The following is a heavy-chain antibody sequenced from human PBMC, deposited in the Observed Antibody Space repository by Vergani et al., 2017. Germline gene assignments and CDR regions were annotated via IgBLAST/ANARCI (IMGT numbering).Heavy chain of an antibody. CDR3: ARAYTAMVTFDY. CDR2: IYYSGST. D-gene: IGHD5-18*01. Sequence: QVQLQESGPGLVKPSETLSLTCTVSGGSICSYYWSWIRQPPGKGLEWIGYIYYSGSTNYNPSLKSRVTISVDTSKNQFSLKLSSVTAADTAVYYCARAYTAMVTFDYWGQGTLVTVSS. J-gene: IGHJ4*02. V-gene: IGHV4-59*01. CDR1: GGSICSYY.